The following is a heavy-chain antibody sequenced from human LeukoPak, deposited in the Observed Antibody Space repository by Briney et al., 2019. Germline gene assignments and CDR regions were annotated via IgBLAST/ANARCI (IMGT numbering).Heavy chain of an antibody. V-gene: IGHV3-30*04. CDR3: ARDPYYDFWSGPWKSYYYYYMDV. Sequence: PGGSLRLSCAASGFTFSSYAMHWVRQAPGKGLEWVAVISYDGSNKYYADSVKGRFTISRDNSKNTLYLQMNSLRAEDTAVYYCARDPYYDFWSGPWKSYYYYYMDVWGKGTTVTVSS. CDR1: GFTFSSYA. CDR2: ISYDGSNK. J-gene: IGHJ6*03. D-gene: IGHD3-3*01.